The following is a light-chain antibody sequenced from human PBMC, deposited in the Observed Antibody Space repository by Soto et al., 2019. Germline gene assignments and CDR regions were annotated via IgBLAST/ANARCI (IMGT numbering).Light chain of an antibody. CDR2: ATS. CDR1: QSISSF. V-gene: IGKV1-39*01. Sequence: DIQMTQSPSSLSASLGDRVTITCRASQSISSFLNWHQQKPGKAPKLLIYATSTLQSGVPSRFSGSGSGTDSTLTISSLQPEDYATYYCQQSYTTPRTFGQGTKVDIK. CDR3: QQSYTTPRT. J-gene: IGKJ1*01.